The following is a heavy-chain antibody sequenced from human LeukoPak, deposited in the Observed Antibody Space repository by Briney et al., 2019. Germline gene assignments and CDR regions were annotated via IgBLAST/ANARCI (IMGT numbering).Heavy chain of an antibody. J-gene: IGHJ4*02. V-gene: IGHV3-23*01. CDR2: ISGSGGST. CDR3: AKKTGYYGSESYYPIDY. Sequence: GGSLRLSCAASGFTISNYAMSWVRQAPGKGLEWVSGISGSGGSTYYADSVKGRFTISRDNSKNTQYLQMNSLRAEDTAVYYCAKKTGYYGSESYYPIDYWGQGTLVTVSS. CDR1: GFTISNYA. D-gene: IGHD3-10*01.